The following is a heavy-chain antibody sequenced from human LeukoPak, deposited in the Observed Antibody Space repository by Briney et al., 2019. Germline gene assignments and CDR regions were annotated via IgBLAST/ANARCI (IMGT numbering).Heavy chain of an antibody. D-gene: IGHD4-17*01. V-gene: IGHV4-61*02. CDR2: IYTSGST. Sequence: SETLSLTCTVSGGSISSGSYYLSWIRQPAGKGLEWIGRIYTSGSTNYNPSLKSRVTISVDTSKNQFSLKPSSVTAADTAVYYCASLDYGDYSRDYWGQGTLVTVSS. J-gene: IGHJ4*02. CDR3: ASLDYGDYSRDY. CDR1: GGSISSGSYY.